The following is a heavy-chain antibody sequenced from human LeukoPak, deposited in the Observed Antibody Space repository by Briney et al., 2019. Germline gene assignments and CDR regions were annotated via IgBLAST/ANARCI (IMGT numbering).Heavy chain of an antibody. CDR2: ISSSSSNI. V-gene: IGHV3-21*04. CDR1: GFTFSIYS. Sequence: GGSLRLSCAASGFTFSIYSMNWVRQAPGKGLEWVSSISSSSSNIYYADSVKGRFTISRDNAKNSLYLQMNSLRAEDTAVYYCARASDPWLQLTWGQGTLVTVSS. D-gene: IGHD5-24*01. CDR3: ARASDPWLQLT. J-gene: IGHJ5*02.